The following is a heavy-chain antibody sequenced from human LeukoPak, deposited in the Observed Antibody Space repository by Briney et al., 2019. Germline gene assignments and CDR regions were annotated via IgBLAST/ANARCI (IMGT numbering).Heavy chain of an antibody. V-gene: IGHV3-53*01. CDR3: AREDGYGGNSFDY. CDR2: IYSGGST. Sequence: GSLRLSCAASGFTVSKNYMSWVRQAPGKGLELVSIIYSGGSTYYADSVKGRFTISRDNSKNTLYLQMNSLRAEDTAVYYCAREDGYGGNSFDYWGQGTLVTVSS. J-gene: IGHJ4*02. CDR1: GFTVSKNY. D-gene: IGHD4-23*01.